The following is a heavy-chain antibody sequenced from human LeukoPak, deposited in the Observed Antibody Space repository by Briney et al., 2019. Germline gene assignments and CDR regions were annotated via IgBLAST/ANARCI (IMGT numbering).Heavy chain of an antibody. D-gene: IGHD3-10*01. CDR2: INPNSGGT. Sequence: ASVKVSCKASGYTFTGYYMHWVRQAPGQGLEWMGWINPNSGGTNYAQKFQGWVTMTRDTSISTAYMELSRLRSDDTAVYYCAREGTRGSDSNGMDVWGKGTTVTVPS. J-gene: IGHJ6*04. CDR1: GYTFTGYY. CDR3: AREGTRGSDSNGMDV. V-gene: IGHV1-2*04.